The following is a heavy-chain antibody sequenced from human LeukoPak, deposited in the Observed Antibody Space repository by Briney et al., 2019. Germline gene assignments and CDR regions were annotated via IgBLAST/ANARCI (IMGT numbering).Heavy chain of an antibody. J-gene: IGHJ3*02. D-gene: IGHD2-2*01. V-gene: IGHV4-39*07. CDR2: ISYNGIP. CDR1: GGSISGGRYY. Sequence: PSETLSLTCTVSGGSISGGRYYLAWIRQPPGKGLEWIASISYNGIPYYNPSLKSRVTISVDTSKNQFSLQLNSVTPEDTAVYYCARGGAVVVPAANIPRQGGAFDIWGQGTMVTVSS. CDR3: ARGGAVVVPAANIPRQGGAFDI.